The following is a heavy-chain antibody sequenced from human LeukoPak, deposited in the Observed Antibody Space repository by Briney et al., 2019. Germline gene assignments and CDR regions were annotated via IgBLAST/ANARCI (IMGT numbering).Heavy chain of an antibody. Sequence: ASVTVSCKASGYTFTGYYVHWARQAPGQGLEWMGWISPHKGDTKYAQKFQGRVTMTRATSINTAYMELSRLRSDDTAVYYCARDQSSDGYNPYYYYYYMDVWGKGTTVTVSS. D-gene: IGHD5-24*01. CDR1: GYTFTGYY. J-gene: IGHJ6*03. CDR3: ARDQSSDGYNPYYYYYYMDV. V-gene: IGHV1-2*02. CDR2: ISPHKGDT.